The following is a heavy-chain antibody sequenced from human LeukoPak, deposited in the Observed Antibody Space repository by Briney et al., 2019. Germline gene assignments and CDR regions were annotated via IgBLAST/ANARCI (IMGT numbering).Heavy chain of an antibody. CDR2: IYYSGST. V-gene: IGHV4-30-4*08. Sequence: SQTLSLTCTVSGGSISSGDYYWSWIRQPPGKGLEWIGYIYYSGSTYYNPSLKSRVTISVDTSKNQFSLKLSSVTAADTAVYYCARESPVTLFGVDTFGFYYYYMDVWGKGTTVTVSS. J-gene: IGHJ6*03. CDR3: ARESPVTLFGVDTFGFYYYYMDV. CDR1: GGSISSGDYY. D-gene: IGHD3-3*01.